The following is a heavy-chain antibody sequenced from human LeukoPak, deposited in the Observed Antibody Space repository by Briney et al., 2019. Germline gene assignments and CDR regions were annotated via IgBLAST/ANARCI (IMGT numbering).Heavy chain of an antibody. Sequence: KPSETLSLTCTVSGGSISSYYWSRIRQPPGKGLEWIGYIYYSGSTNYNPSLKSRVTISVDTSKNQFSLKLSSVTAADTAVYYCARLKRWLQSGGDPPYYGMDVWGQGTTVTVSS. CDR3: ARLKRWLQSGGDPPYYGMDV. CDR2: IYYSGST. D-gene: IGHD5-24*01. J-gene: IGHJ6*02. CDR1: GGSISSYY. V-gene: IGHV4-59*08.